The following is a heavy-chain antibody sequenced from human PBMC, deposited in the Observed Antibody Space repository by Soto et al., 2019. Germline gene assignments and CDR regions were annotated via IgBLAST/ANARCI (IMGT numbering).Heavy chain of an antibody. CDR3: ARDLRYYGSGSSDY. V-gene: IGHV4-4*02. CDR2: IYHSGST. Sequence: SETLSLTCAVSGGSISSSNWWSWVRQPPGEGLEWIGEIYHSGSTNYNPSLKGRVTISVDKSKNQFSLKLSSVTAADTAVYYCARDLRYYGSGSSDYWGQGTLVTVSS. CDR1: GGSISSSNW. D-gene: IGHD3-10*01. J-gene: IGHJ4*02.